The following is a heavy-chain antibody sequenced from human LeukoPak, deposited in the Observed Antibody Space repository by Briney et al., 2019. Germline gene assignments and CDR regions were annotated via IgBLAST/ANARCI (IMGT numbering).Heavy chain of an antibody. CDR2: IYYSGST. CDR3: ARRSSGSFDY. Sequence: PSQTLSLTCTVSGGSISSGGYYWSWIRQHPGKGLEWIGYIYYSGSTYYNPSPKSRVTISVDTSENQFSLKLSSVTAADTAVYYCARRSSGSFDYWGQGTLVTVSS. J-gene: IGHJ4*02. CDR1: GGSISSGGYY. V-gene: IGHV4-31*03. D-gene: IGHD3-10*01.